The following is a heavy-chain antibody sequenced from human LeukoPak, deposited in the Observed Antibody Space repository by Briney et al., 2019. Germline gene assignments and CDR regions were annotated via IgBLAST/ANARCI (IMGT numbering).Heavy chain of an antibody. D-gene: IGHD3-16*02. J-gene: IGHJ4*02. CDR3: ARVGEYIWGSSRPYYLDY. Sequence: SEPLSLTCSVSGGSISSYYWSWIRPPPAKGLEWVGYIFYSGNTKYNPSLRSGVPIFVDTSKNQFALKLSSMTAADTAVYYCARVGEYIWGSSRPYYLDYWGQGILVTVSS. CDR1: GGSISSYY. CDR2: IFYSGNT. V-gene: IGHV4-59*01.